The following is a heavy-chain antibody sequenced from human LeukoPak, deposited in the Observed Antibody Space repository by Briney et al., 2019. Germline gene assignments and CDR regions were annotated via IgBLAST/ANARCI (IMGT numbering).Heavy chain of an antibody. V-gene: IGHV3-23*01. Sequence: GGSLRLSCAASGFTFSSYAMSWVRQAPGKGLEWVSVISGSGGRTYYADSVKGRFTISRDNSKNTMYLQMKSLRVEDTAVYYCAKEDIVIVPTTILGVDYWGQGTLVTVSS. CDR2: ISGSGGRT. CDR3: AKEDIVIVPTTILGVDY. CDR1: GFTFSSYA. J-gene: IGHJ4*02. D-gene: IGHD2-2*01.